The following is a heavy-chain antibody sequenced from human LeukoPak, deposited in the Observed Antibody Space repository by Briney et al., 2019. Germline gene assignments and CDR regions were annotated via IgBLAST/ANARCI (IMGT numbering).Heavy chain of an antibody. CDR1: GGSISRYY. Sequence: SETLSLTCTVSGGSISRYYWSWIRQPPGEGLEWIGHIHYSGNSNYNPSLKSRATILVDTSKNQFSLKLSSVTAADTAVYYCSRGVSYYYDSSGYWIDYWGQGTLVTVSS. V-gene: IGHV4-59*01. J-gene: IGHJ4*02. D-gene: IGHD3-22*01. CDR2: IHYSGNS. CDR3: SRGVSYYYDSSGYWIDY.